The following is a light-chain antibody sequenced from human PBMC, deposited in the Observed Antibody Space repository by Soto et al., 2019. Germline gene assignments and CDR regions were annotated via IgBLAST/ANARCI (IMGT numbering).Light chain of an antibody. V-gene: IGKV1-5*01. Sequence: DIQMTQSPSTLSASVADRVTITCRASQSISSWLAWYQQKPGKAPKLLIYDASSLESGVPSRFSGSGSGTEFTLTISSLQPDDFATYYCQQGTFGQGTKVDIK. CDR3: QQGT. CDR2: DAS. CDR1: QSISSW. J-gene: IGKJ1*01.